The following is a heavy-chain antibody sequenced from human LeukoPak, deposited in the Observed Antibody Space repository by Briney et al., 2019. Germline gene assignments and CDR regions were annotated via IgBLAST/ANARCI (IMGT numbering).Heavy chain of an antibody. V-gene: IGHV4-61*02. CDR1: GGSISSGSYY. D-gene: IGHD6-19*01. CDR3: ARGRQWPVLGWFDP. Sequence: SETLSLTCTVSGGSISSGSYYWSWIRQPAGKGLEWIGRIYTSGSTHYNPSLKSRVTISVDTSKNQFSLKLSSVTAADTAVYYCARGRQWPVLGWFDPWGQGTLVTVSS. J-gene: IGHJ5*02. CDR2: IYTSGST.